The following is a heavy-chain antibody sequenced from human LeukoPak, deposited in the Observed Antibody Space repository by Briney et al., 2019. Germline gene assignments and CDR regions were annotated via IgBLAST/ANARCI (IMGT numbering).Heavy chain of an antibody. CDR3: ARDHLDSSSWSGYHP. V-gene: IGHV1-2*04. Sequence: ASVKVSCKASGYTFTGYYMHWVRQAPGQGLEWMGWINPNSGGTNYAQKFQGWVTMTRDTSNSTAYMELSRLRSDDTAVYYCARDHLDSSSWSGYHPWGQGTLVTVSS. D-gene: IGHD6-13*01. CDR2: INPNSGGT. CDR1: GYTFTGYY. J-gene: IGHJ5*02.